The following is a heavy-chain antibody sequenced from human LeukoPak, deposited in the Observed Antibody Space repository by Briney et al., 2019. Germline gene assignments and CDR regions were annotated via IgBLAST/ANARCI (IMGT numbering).Heavy chain of an antibody. V-gene: IGHV3-23*01. CDR2: ITTSDSNT. Sequence: GGSLRLSCAASGFTFSSYTMSWVRQAPGKGLEWVSTITTSDSNTYYADSVKGRFTVSRDNSKNTLYLQMNSLRAEDTAVYYCASERWYDYVWGSYRSYYFDYWGQGTLVTVSS. D-gene: IGHD3-16*02. CDR1: GFTFSSYT. CDR3: ASERWYDYVWGSYRSYYFDY. J-gene: IGHJ4*02.